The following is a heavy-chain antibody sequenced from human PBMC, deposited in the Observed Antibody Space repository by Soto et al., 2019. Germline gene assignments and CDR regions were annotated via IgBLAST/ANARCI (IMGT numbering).Heavy chain of an antibody. V-gene: IGHV1-46*01. J-gene: IGHJ6*02. Sequence: QVQLVQSGAEVKKPGASVKVSCKASGYTFTSYYMHWVRQAPGQGLEWMGIINPSGGSTSYAQKFQGRVTMSRDTYTSTVDMELSSLRSEDTAVYYCEIGYCSGGSCQGGMDVWGQGTTVTVSS. CDR1: GYTFTSYY. D-gene: IGHD2-15*01. CDR2: INPSGGST. CDR3: EIGYCSGGSCQGGMDV.